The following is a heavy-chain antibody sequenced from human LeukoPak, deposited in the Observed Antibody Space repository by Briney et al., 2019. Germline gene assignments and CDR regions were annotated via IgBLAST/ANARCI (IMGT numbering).Heavy chain of an antibody. CDR2: IYYSGST. Sequence: SETLSLTCTVSGGSISSYYWSWIRQPPGKGLEWIGYIYYSGSTNYNPSLKSRVTISVDTSKNQFSLKLSSVTAADTAVYYCARALREAFWSGYYLDYWGQGTLVTVSS. J-gene: IGHJ4*02. D-gene: IGHD3-3*01. CDR3: ARALREAFWSGYYLDY. V-gene: IGHV4-59*01. CDR1: GGSISSYY.